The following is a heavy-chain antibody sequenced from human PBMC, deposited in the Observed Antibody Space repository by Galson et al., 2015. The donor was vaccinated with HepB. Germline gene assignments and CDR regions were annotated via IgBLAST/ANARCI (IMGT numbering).Heavy chain of an antibody. V-gene: IGHV1-18*01. CDR2: IGGYNGNA. J-gene: IGHJ4*02. Sequence: SVKVSCKASGYSFSKFGISWVRQAPGQGLEWMGWIGGYNGNANYAQKLQGRVTITTDTSTRTVYMDLRNLRSDDTAVYYCARSGTAAGFLGHWGQGTLVTVSS. CDR3: ARSGTAAGFLGH. D-gene: IGHD6-13*01. CDR1: GYSFSKFG.